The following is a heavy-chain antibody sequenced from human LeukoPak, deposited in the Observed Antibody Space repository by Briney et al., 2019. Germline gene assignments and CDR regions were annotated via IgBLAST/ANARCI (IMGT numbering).Heavy chain of an antibody. CDR1: GGSISSSNYY. CDR3: ARLGSSWFDP. CDR2: IYYSGST. D-gene: IGHD6-13*01. J-gene: IGHJ5*02. Sequence: KTSETLSLTCTVSGGSISSSNYYWGWIRQPPGKGLEWIETIYYSGSTYYNPSLNSRVTMSVDTSKNQFSLKLSSVTAPDTAVYYCARLGSSWFDPWGQGTLVTVSS. V-gene: IGHV4-39*01.